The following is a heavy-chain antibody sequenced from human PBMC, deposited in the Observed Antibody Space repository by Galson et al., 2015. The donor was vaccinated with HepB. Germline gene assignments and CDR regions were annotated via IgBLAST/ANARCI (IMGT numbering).Heavy chain of an antibody. Sequence: SLRLSCAASGFTFSTSWMSWVRQAPGKGLEWVGCIKEDGTDKYYVDSVKGQFTISRDNAETSLYLQMNSLRAEDTAVYYCTSAFWGPQYWGQGALVAVSS. J-gene: IGHJ4*02. CDR3: TSAFWGPQY. D-gene: IGHD2/OR15-2a*01. CDR1: GFTFSTSW. V-gene: IGHV3-7*01. CDR2: IKEDGTDK.